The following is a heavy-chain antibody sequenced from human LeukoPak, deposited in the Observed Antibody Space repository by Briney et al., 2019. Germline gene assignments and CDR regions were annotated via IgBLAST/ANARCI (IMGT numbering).Heavy chain of an antibody. D-gene: IGHD5-24*01. Sequence: PGGSLRLSCEASGFTFSNYYMSWIRQAPGKGLEWVSHIKGNGATTYYADSVRGRFTISRDNAKNSLFLQMNSLRVDDMATYYCARAGEMRYMDVWGKGTAVAVS. CDR1: GFTFSNYY. J-gene: IGHJ6*03. V-gene: IGHV3-11*01. CDR2: IKGNGATT. CDR3: ARAGEMRYMDV.